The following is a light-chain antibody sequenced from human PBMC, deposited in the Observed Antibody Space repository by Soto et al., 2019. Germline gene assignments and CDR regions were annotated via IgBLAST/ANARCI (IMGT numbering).Light chain of an antibody. CDR1: KLGEKF. CDR3: QAWANRPHVV. CDR2: QDN. Sequence: SYELTQPPSVSVSPGQTASITCSGDKLGEKFACWYQQKPGQSPVLVIYQDNKRPSGIPERFSGSNSGNTATLTISGTQAMDEADYYCQAWANRPHVVFGGGTKLTVL. V-gene: IGLV3-1*01. J-gene: IGLJ2*01.